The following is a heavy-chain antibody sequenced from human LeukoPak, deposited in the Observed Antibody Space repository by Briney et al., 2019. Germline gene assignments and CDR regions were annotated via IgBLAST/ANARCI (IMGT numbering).Heavy chain of an antibody. J-gene: IGHJ6*02. CDR3: ARVPPHYYDSSGYGGYYHYGMDV. V-gene: IGHV3-30-3*01. D-gene: IGHD3-22*01. CDR2: ISYDGSNK. Sequence: PGGSLRLSCAASGFTFSSYAMHWVRQAPGKGLEWVAVISYDGSNKYYADSVKGRFTISRDNAKNSLYLQMNSLRAEDTAVYYCARVPPHYYDSSGYGGYYHYGMDVWGQGTTVTVSS. CDR1: GFTFSSYA.